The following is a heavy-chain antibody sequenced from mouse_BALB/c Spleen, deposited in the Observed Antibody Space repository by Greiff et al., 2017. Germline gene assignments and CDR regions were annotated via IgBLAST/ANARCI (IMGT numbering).Heavy chain of an antibody. V-gene: IGHV3-2*02. CDR2: ISYSGST. CDR1: GYSITSDYA. CDR3: ARGMDY. J-gene: IGHJ4*01. Sequence: EVHLVESGPGLVKPSQSLSLTCTVTGYSITSDYAWNWIRQFPGNKLEWMGYISYSGSTSYNPSLKSRISITRDTSKNQFFLQLNSVTTEDTATYYCARGMDYWGQGTSVTVSS.